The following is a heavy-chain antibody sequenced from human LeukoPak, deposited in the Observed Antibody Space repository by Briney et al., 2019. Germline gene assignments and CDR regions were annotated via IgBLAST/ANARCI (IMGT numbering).Heavy chain of an antibody. J-gene: IGHJ4*02. Sequence: GGSLRLSCAASGFTFSSYSMNWVRQAPGKGLEWVSYISSSSSTIYYADSVKGRFTISRDNAKNSLYLQMNSLRAEDTAVYYCATRDGYCSCTSCYQDYWGQGTLVTVSS. V-gene: IGHV3-48*01. D-gene: IGHD2-2*01. CDR1: GFTFSSYS. CDR2: ISSSSSTI. CDR3: ATRDGYCSCTSCYQDY.